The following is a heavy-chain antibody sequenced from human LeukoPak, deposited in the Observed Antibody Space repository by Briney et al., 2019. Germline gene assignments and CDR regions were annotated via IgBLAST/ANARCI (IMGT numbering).Heavy chain of an antibody. CDR1: GYTFTGYY. Sequence: ASVKVSCKASGYTFTGYYMHWVRQAPGQGLEWMGWINPNSGGTNYAQKFQGRVTMTRDTSISTAYMELSRLRSDDTAVYYCASSGIEMATILAFDIWGQGTMVTVSS. V-gene: IGHV1-2*02. CDR3: ASSGIEMATILAFDI. CDR2: INPNSGGT. D-gene: IGHD5-24*01. J-gene: IGHJ3*02.